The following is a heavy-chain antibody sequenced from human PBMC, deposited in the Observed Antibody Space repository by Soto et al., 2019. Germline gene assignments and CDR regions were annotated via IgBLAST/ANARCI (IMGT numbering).Heavy chain of an antibody. D-gene: IGHD5-18*01. CDR1: GGSISSYY. CDR2: IYYSGST. Sequence: SETLSLTCTVSGGSISSYYWSWIRQPPGKGLEWIGYIYYSGSTNYNPSLKSRVTISVDTSKNQFSLKLSSVTAADTALFYFASSGYSRRDYYYYYYMDVWGKGTTVTVSS. CDR3: ASSGYSRRDYYYYYYMDV. J-gene: IGHJ6*03. V-gene: IGHV4-59*01.